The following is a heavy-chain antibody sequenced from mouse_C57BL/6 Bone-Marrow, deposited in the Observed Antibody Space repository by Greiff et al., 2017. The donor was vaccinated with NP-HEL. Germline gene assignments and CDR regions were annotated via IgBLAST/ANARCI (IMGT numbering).Heavy chain of an antibody. D-gene: IGHD3-2*02. Sequence: QVQLQQSGAELVRPGTSVKVSCKASGYAFTNYLIEWVKQRPGQGLEWIGVINPGSGGTNYTEKFKGKATLTADKSSTTAYMQLSSLTSEDSAVDFYARSYSYRPTDQATDDWGKGTTVTVSS. J-gene: IGHJ1*03. CDR1: GYAFTNYL. CDR2: INPGSGGT. V-gene: IGHV1-54*01. CDR3: ARSYSYRPTDQATDD.